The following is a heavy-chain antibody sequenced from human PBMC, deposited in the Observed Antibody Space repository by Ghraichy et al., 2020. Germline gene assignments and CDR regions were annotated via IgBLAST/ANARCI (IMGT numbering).Heavy chain of an antibody. V-gene: IGHV3-30*03. CDR3: AGSEGATPYDWFDP. Sequence: GGSLRLSCAASGFTFSSYGMHWVRQAPGKGLEWVAVISYDGSNKYYADSVKGRFTISRDNSKNTLYLQMNSLRAEDTAVYYCAGSEGATPYDWFDPWGQGTLVTVSS. J-gene: IGHJ5*02. CDR1: GFTFSSYG. CDR2: ISYDGSNK. D-gene: IGHD1-26*01.